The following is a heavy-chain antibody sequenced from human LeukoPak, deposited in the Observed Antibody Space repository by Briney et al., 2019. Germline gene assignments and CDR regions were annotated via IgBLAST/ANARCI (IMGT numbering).Heavy chain of an antibody. J-gene: IGHJ3*02. V-gene: IGHV3-23*01. CDR3: AKDQGGGGSYPPDAFDI. Sequence: SGGSLRLSCAASGFTFSSYSMNWVRQAPGKGLEWVSAISGSGDSTYYADSAKGRFTISRDNSKNTLYLQMNSLRAEDTAVYYCAKDQGGGGSYPPDAFDIWGQGTMVTVSS. D-gene: IGHD1-26*01. CDR2: ISGSGDST. CDR1: GFTFSSYS.